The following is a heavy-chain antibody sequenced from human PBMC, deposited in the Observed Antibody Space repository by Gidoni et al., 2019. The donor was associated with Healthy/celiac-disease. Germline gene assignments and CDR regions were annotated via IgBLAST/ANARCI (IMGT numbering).Heavy chain of an antibody. CDR1: GFTFLDYY. V-gene: IGHV3-11*01. Sequence: QVQLVESGGGLVKPGGSLRLSCADSGFTFLDYYMSWIRQAPGKGLEWVSYISSSGSTIYYEDSVKGRFTISRDNAKNSLYLQMNSLRAEDTAVYYCARPLGRELPGEHYYYYYGMDVWGQGTTVTVSS. CDR3: ARPLGRELPGEHYYYYYGMDV. J-gene: IGHJ6*02. D-gene: IGHD1-7*01. CDR2: ISSSGSTI.